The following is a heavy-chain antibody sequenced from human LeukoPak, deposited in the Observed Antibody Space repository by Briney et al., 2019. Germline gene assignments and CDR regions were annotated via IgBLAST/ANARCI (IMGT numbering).Heavy chain of an antibody. CDR2: ISGSGGST. J-gene: IGHJ4*02. D-gene: IGHD1-20*01. Sequence: PGGSLRLSCAASGFTFSSYAMSWVRQAPGKGLEWVSAISGSGGSTYYADSVKGRFTISRDNSKNTPYLQMNSLRAEDTAVYYCAKYNWNDPQYFDYWGQGTLVTVSS. V-gene: IGHV3-23*01. CDR3: AKYNWNDPQYFDY. CDR1: GFTFSSYA.